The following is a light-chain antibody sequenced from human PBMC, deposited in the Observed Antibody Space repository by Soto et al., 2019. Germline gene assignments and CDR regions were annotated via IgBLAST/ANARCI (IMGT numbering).Light chain of an antibody. V-gene: IGKV3-11*01. CDR1: QSVSNY. CDR2: DAS. CDR3: QQRRNWPS. J-gene: IGKJ3*01. Sequence: DIVLTQSPATLSLSPGERATLSCRASQSVSNYLAWYQQKPGQAPRLLIYDASNRATGIPARFSGSGSGTDFTLTISSLEPEDSAVYYCQQRRNWPSFGPGTKVDIK.